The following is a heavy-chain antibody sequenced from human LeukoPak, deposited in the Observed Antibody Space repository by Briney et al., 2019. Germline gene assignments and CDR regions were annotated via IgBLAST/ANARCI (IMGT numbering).Heavy chain of an antibody. CDR3: ARAVTGSAILDY. CDR1: GFTFSSYG. D-gene: IGHD4-17*01. CDR2: IWYDGSNK. Sequence: GGSLRLSCAASGFTFSSYGMHWVRQAPGKGLEWVAVIWYDGSNKYYADSVKGRFTISRDNSKNTLYLQMGSLRAEDMAVYYCARAVTGSAILDYWGQGTLVTVSS. V-gene: IGHV3-33*01. J-gene: IGHJ4*02.